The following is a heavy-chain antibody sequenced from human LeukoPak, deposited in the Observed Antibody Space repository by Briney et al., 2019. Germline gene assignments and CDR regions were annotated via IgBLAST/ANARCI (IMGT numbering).Heavy chain of an antibody. Sequence: PGGSLRLSCAASGVTFSSYSMNWVRQAPGKGLEWGAVISYDGSNKYYADSVKGRFTISRDNSKNTLYLQMNSLRAEDTAVYYCAKRGYCTNGVCYHYYYYMDVWGKGTTVTVSS. V-gene: IGHV3-30*18. D-gene: IGHD2-8*01. J-gene: IGHJ6*03. CDR1: GVTFSSYS. CDR3: AKRGYCTNGVCYHYYYYMDV. CDR2: ISYDGSNK.